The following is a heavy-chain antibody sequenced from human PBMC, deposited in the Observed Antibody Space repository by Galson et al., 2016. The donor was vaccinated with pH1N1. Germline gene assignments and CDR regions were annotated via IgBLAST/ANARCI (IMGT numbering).Heavy chain of an antibody. CDR2: INPDSGDT. V-gene: IGHV1-2*06. D-gene: IGHD3-22*01. J-gene: IGHJ4*02. CDR1: GYTFTDKY. CDR3: ATSVEGSGSYYFDY. Sequence: SCKASGYTFTDKYLRWVRQAPGQGLEWMGRINPDSGDTRYTQKFQGRVTMTSDTSVTTAYMELTSVTYDDTAVYFCATSVEGSGSYYFDYWGQGTLVTVSS.